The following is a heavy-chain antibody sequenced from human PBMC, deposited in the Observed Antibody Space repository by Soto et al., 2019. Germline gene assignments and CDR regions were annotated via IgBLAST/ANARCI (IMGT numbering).Heavy chain of an antibody. CDR1: GYTFTSYG. Sequence: QVQLVQSGAEVKKPGASVKVSCKASGYTFTSYGISWVRQAPGQGLEWMGWISAYNGNTNYAQKLQGRVTMTTDTTTRTDYMELRSRRSDDTAVYYCARVEKRGGYDFWSGYYIPFDYWGQGTLGTVFS. V-gene: IGHV1-18*01. CDR3: ARVEKRGGYDFWSGYYIPFDY. D-gene: IGHD3-3*01. J-gene: IGHJ4*02. CDR2: ISAYNGNT.